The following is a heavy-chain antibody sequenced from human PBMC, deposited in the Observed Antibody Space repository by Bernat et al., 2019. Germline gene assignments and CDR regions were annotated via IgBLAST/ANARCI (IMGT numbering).Heavy chain of an antibody. D-gene: IGHD6-19*01. CDR1: GFTFSSYG. CDR3: AKDSWQWLVPPWTFDY. J-gene: IGHJ4*02. CDR2: IRYDGSNK. V-gene: IGHV3-30*02. Sequence: QVQLVESGGGVVQPGSLRLSCAASGFTFSSYGMHWVRQAPGKGLGWVAFIRYDGSNKYYADSVKGRFTISRDNSENTLYLQMNSLRAEDTAVYYCAKDSWQWLVPPWTFDYWGQGTLVTVSS.